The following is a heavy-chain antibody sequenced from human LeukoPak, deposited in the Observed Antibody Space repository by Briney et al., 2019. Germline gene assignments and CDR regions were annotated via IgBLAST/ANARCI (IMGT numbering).Heavy chain of an antibody. J-gene: IGHJ4*02. CDR3: ARDSWPEVVRFDY. Sequence: SEPLSLTCTVSGGSISSSSYYWGWIRQPPGKGLEWIGSIYYSGSTYYNPSLKSRVTISVDTSKNQFSLKLSSVTAADTAVYFCARDSWPEVVRFDYWGQGTLVTVSS. V-gene: IGHV4-39*07. CDR2: IYYSGST. CDR1: GGSISSSSYY. D-gene: IGHD1-14*01.